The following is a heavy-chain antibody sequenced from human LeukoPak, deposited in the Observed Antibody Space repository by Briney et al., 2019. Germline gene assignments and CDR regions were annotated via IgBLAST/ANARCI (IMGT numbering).Heavy chain of an antibody. J-gene: IGHJ3*02. Sequence: SETLYLTCTVSGGSISSYYWSWIRQPAGKGLEGIGRIYTSGSTNNNPSLKSRVTMSVDTSKNQFSLKLSSVTAADTAVYYCARDLTVVVPAAIDNDAFDIWGQGAMVTVSS. CDR2: IYTSGST. CDR1: GGSISSYY. CDR3: ARDLTVVVPAAIDNDAFDI. D-gene: IGHD2-2*01. V-gene: IGHV4-4*07.